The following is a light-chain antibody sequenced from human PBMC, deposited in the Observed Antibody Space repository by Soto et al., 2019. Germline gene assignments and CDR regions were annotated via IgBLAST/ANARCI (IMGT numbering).Light chain of an antibody. CDR2: WAS. J-gene: IGKJ4*01. Sequence: DIVMTQTPDSLAVSLGEGATINCKSSQSVLYSSNNKNYLTWYQQKPGQPPKLLIYWASTRESGVPDRFSGSGSGTDFTLTISSLQAEDVAVYYCQQYYSTPLTFGGGTKVDIK. V-gene: IGKV4-1*01. CDR3: QQYYSTPLT. CDR1: QSVLYSSNNKNY.